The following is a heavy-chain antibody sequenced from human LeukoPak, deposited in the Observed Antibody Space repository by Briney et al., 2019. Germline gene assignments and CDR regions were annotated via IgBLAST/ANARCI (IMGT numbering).Heavy chain of an antibody. V-gene: IGHV4-4*07. CDR2: IYTSGST. D-gene: IGHD1-26*01. CDR1: GGSISSYY. Sequence: SETLSLTCTVSGGSISSYYWSWIRQPAGKGLEWIGRIYTSGSTNYNLSLKSRVTISVDTSKNQFSLKLSSVTAADTAVYYCARKAVGPTSNYFDYWGQGTLVTVSS. J-gene: IGHJ4*02. CDR3: ARKAVGPTSNYFDY.